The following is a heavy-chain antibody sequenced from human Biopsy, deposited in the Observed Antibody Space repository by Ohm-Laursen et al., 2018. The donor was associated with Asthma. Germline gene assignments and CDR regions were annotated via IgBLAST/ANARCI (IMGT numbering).Heavy chain of an antibody. Sequence: ASVKVSCNVSGYNFISFAIHWVRQAPGQRLEWMGWANTGNGDTKYSQKFQGRVTITRDTSASTAYMELRSLRSEDTATYYCARTYYDFLTGQVKDVFGVWGQGTMVTVSS. V-gene: IGHV1-3*04. CDR1: GYNFISFA. D-gene: IGHD3-9*01. CDR2: ANTGNGDT. CDR3: ARTYYDFLTGQVKDVFGV. J-gene: IGHJ3*01.